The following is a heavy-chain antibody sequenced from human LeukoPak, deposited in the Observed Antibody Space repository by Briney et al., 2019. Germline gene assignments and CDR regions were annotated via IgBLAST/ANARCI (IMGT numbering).Heavy chain of an antibody. CDR1: GGTFSSYA. CDR3: ARDFQEAGMDV. V-gene: IGHV1-69*04. CDR2: IIPILGIA. D-gene: IGHD2/OR15-2a*01. Sequence: SVNVSCKASGGTFSSYAISWVRQAPGQGLEWMGRIIPILGIANYAQKFQGRVTITADKSTSTAYMELSSLRSEDTAVYYCARDFQEAGMDVWGQGTTVTVSS. J-gene: IGHJ6*02.